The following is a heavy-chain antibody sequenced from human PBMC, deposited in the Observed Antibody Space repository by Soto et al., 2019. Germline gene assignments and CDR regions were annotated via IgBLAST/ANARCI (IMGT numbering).Heavy chain of an antibody. J-gene: IGHJ4*02. CDR3: ASAKSDFWTGYDPY. CDR1: RFTFSDYY. CDR2: ISGSGTTI. Sequence: GGSLRLSCAASRFTFSDYYMIWIRQAPGKGLECVSYISGSGTTIYYADSVKGRFTISRDNAKNSLYLQMNSLRADDTAIYYCASAKSDFWTGYDPYWGQGTLVTVSS. V-gene: IGHV3-11*01. D-gene: IGHD3-3*01.